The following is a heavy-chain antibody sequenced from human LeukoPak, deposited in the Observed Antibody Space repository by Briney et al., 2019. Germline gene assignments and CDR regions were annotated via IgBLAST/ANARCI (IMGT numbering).Heavy chain of an antibody. CDR3: ARAGLLWFGESKSDY. V-gene: IGHV3-7*01. Sequence: GGSLRLSCAASGFTFSSYWMTWVRQAPGKGPEWVANINQDGGEKYYVDSVKGRFTISRDNAKNSPYLQMNSLRAEDTAVYYCARAGLLWFGESKSDYWGQGTLVTVSS. CDR1: GFTFSSYW. CDR2: INQDGGEK. J-gene: IGHJ4*02. D-gene: IGHD3-10*01.